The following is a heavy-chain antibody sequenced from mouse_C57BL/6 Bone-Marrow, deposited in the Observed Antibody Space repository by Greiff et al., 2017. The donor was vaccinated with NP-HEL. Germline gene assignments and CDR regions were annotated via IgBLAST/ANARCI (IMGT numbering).Heavy chain of an antibody. CDR1: GFTFSSYG. V-gene: IGHV5-6*01. Sequence: DVHLVESGGDLVKPGGSLKLSCAASGFTFSSYGMSWVRQTPDKRLEWVATISSGGSYTYYPDSVKGRFTISRDNAKNTLYLQMSSLKSEDTAMYYCARQKSFDYWGQGTTLTVSS. J-gene: IGHJ2*01. CDR3: ARQKSFDY. CDR2: ISSGGSYT.